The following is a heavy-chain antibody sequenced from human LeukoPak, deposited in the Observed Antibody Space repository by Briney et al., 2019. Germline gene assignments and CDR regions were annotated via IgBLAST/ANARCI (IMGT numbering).Heavy chain of an antibody. J-gene: IGHJ4*02. CDR2: ISSNGGST. D-gene: IGHD6-19*01. CDR1: GFTFSSYA. V-gene: IGHV3-64D*06. CDR3: AKDSSGFLYYFDY. Sequence: PGGSLRLSCSASGFTFSSYAMHWVRQAPGKGLEYVSAISSNGGSTYYADSVKGRFTISRDNSKNTLYLQMSSLGAEDTAVYYCAKDSSGFLYYFDYWGQGTLVTVSS.